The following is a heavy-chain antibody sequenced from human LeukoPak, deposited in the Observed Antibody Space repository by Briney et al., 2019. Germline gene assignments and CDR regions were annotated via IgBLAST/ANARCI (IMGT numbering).Heavy chain of an antibody. Sequence: SETLSLTCAVSGGSFSGFYWSWIRQPPGKELEWIGEMHHSGATSYKPSLRSRVTISGGTSQNQFSLNLNSVTAADTAVYYCARGILGYYYFDLWGRGTLVTVSS. D-gene: IGHD2/OR15-2a*01. CDR3: ARGILGYYYFDL. CDR2: MHHSGAT. J-gene: IGHJ2*01. CDR1: GGSFSGFY. V-gene: IGHV4-34*01.